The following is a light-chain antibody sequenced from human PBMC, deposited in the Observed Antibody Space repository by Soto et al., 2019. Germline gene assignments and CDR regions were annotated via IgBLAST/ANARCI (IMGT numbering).Light chain of an antibody. V-gene: IGKV1-5*03. Sequence: DIQMTQSPSTLSASVGDRVTITCRASQSISNWLAWYQQKPGKAPNLLIYKASSLESGVPSRFSGSGYGTEFTLTISSLQPDDFATYYCQQYETFSGTFGPGNKVDI. CDR1: QSISNW. CDR2: KAS. CDR3: QQYETFSGT. J-gene: IGKJ1*01.